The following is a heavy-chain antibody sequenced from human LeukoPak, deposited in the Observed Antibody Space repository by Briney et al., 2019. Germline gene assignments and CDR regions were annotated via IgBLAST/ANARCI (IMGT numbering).Heavy chain of an antibody. CDR2: FYYSGSS. CDR1: GASISSYY. D-gene: IGHD6-13*01. V-gene: IGHV4-59*01. J-gene: IGHJ3*02. Sequence: SETLSLTCTVSGASISSYYWSWIRQPPGKGLEWIGYFYYSGSSNYNPSLKSRVTISEDTSKNQFSLKMSSVTAADTAIYYCARVSPAAGAFDIWGRGTMVTVSA. CDR3: ARVSPAAGAFDI.